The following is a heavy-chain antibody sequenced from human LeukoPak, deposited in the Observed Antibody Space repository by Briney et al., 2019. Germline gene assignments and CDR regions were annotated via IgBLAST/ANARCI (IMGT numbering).Heavy chain of an antibody. CDR3: AMTYYYGSGSYYSN. D-gene: IGHD3-10*01. CDR2: ISSSGSTI. CDR1: GFTFSDYY. J-gene: IGHJ4*02. V-gene: IGHV3-11*04. Sequence: IPEGSLRLSCAASGFTFSDYYMSWMRQAPGKGLEWVSYISSSGSTIYYADSVKGRFTISRDNAKNSLYLQMNSLRAEDTAVYYCAMTYYYGSGSYYSNWGQGTLVTVSS.